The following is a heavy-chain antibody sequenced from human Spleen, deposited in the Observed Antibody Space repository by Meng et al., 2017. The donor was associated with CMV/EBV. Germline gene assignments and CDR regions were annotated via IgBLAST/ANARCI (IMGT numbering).Heavy chain of an antibody. CDR2: ISSSSSYM. CDR3: ARVYELEDAFDV. Sequence: GGSLRLSCAASGFTFSSYSMNWVRQAPGKGLEWVSSISSSSSYMYYADSVKGRFTISRDNAKKSRYLQMNSLRAEDTAVYYCARVYELEDAFDVWGQGTMVTVSS. CDR1: GFTFSSYS. D-gene: IGHD1-1*01. J-gene: IGHJ3*01. V-gene: IGHV3-21*01.